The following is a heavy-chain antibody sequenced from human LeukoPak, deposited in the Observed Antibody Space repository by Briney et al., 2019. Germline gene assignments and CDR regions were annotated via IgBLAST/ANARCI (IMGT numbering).Heavy chain of an antibody. CDR2: IKGDGTIT. D-gene: IGHD2-8*02. Sequence: GGSLRLSCAASGFRLRDYWMQWVRQVPGKGLLWVSRIKGDGTITEYADSVKGRFTISRDNAENTLHLQMNSLRAEDTAVYFCVRDQGWCTGGVCALWGQGTPVTVSS. J-gene: IGHJ4*02. CDR3: VRDQGWCTGGVCAL. V-gene: IGHV3-74*03. CDR1: GFRLRDYW.